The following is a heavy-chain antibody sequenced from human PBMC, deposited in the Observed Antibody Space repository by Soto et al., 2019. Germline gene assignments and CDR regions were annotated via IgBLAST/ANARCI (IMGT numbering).Heavy chain of an antibody. CDR1: GYSFTGYY. V-gene: IGHV1-2*02. J-gene: IGHJ4*02. D-gene: IGHD2-8*02. CDR2: INPDSGAT. Sequence: QVQLVQSGAEVKRPGASLKVSCKASGYSFTGYYIHWVRQAPGQGLEWMGWINPDSGATNYAQNFQGRVTLTSDTSISTASMDLTSLTSDDTAVYYCARGDYGTGGYPFPYFDYWGQGTLVIVSS. CDR3: ARGDYGTGGYPFPYFDY.